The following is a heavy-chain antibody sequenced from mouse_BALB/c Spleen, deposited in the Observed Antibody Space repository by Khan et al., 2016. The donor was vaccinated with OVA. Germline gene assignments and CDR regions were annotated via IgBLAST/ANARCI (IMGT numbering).Heavy chain of an antibody. Sequence: EVQLQQPGPELVKPGASVKVSCKASGYAFTSYNIYWVKQSHGKSLEWVGYIVPYNGGTSYNQKFKGKATLTVDKASTTAYMHLNSLTSEDSAVYYCARGGDGGFAYWGQGTLVTVSA. CDR1: GYAFTSYN. D-gene: IGHD3-3*01. V-gene: IGHV1S135*01. CDR2: IVPYNGGT. J-gene: IGHJ3*01. CDR3: ARGGDGGFAY.